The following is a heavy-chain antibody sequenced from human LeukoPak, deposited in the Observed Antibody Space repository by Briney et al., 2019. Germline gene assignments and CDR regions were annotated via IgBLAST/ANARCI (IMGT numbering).Heavy chain of an antibody. D-gene: IGHD2/OR15-2a*01. Sequence: PGGSLRLSCAASGFSFSSHWMSWVRQAPGKGLEWVANIKQDGGEKYYVDSVKGRFAISRDNAKNLLYLEMNSLSAEDTALYYCARERWAEYYLDYWGQGTLVTVSS. V-gene: IGHV3-7*01. CDR3: ARERWAEYYLDY. J-gene: IGHJ4*02. CDR2: IKQDGGEK. CDR1: GFSFSSHW.